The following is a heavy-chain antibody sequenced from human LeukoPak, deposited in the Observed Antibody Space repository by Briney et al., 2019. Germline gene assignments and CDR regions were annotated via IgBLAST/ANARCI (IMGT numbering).Heavy chain of an antibody. D-gene: IGHD3-16*01. CDR2: TYYKSKWYN. CDR1: GDSVSSNNVA. Sequence: SQTLSLTCAISGDSVSSNNVAWNWIRQSPSRGLEWLGRTYYKSKWYNDYAVSVKSRITISPDTSKNQFSLLLNSVTPDDTAVYYCARDRSWAMDYWGQGTLVTVSS. V-gene: IGHV6-1*01. CDR3: ARDRSWAMDY. J-gene: IGHJ4*02.